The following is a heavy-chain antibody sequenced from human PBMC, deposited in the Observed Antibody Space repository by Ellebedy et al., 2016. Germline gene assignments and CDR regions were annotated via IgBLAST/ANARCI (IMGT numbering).Heavy chain of an antibody. Sequence: WVRQSPGKGLEWIGSIYYSGATYYNPSLERRVTLSIDTSKNQFSLRLNSLTAADTAIYHCARDLAMIRGVIQSHFDPWGQGTLVTVSS. CDR2: IYYSGAT. V-gene: IGHV4-39*07. J-gene: IGHJ5*02. CDR3: ARDLAMIRGVIQSHFDP. D-gene: IGHD3-10*01.